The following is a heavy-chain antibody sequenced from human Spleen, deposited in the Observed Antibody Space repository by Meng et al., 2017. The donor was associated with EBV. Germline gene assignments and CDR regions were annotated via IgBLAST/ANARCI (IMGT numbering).Heavy chain of an antibody. D-gene: IGHD6-25*01. J-gene: IGHJ5*02. CDR2: INHSGST. CDR3: ARSGIAAGVGWFDP. CDR1: GGSLSSHY. Sequence: QVQIQQWGGGLLKPSETLSLTCAVYGGSLSSHYWSWFRQPPGKGLEWIGEINHSGSTNYKWSLESRVTISVDTSKTKLSLNLSSVTAADTAVYYCARSGIAAGVGWFDPWGQGTLVTVSS. V-gene: IGHV4-34*01.